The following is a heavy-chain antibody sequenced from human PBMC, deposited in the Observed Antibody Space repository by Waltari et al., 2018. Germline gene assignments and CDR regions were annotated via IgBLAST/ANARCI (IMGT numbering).Heavy chain of an antibody. D-gene: IGHD6-19*01. CDR2: SSWNSGVI. Sequence: EVQLVESGGGLVQPGRSLRLSWSASGLPFVDFAMHWVRQGPGKGLEWVSSSSWNSGVIGYADSVKGRFTISRDNAKNSLYLQMDSLRADDTALYYCVKGHSSGWYYFQHWGQGTLVTVSS. V-gene: IGHV3-9*01. CDR3: VKGHSSGWYYFQH. CDR1: GLPFVDFA. J-gene: IGHJ1*01.